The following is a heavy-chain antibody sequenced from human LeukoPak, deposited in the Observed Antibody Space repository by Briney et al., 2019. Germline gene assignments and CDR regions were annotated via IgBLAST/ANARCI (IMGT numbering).Heavy chain of an antibody. CDR2: INPNTGDT. D-gene: IGHD5-24*01. CDR1: GYTFTAHN. Sequence: ASVKVSCTTSGYTFTAHNMHWVRQAPGLGLEWMGWINPNTGDTSYAQRFQGRVTMTRDTSISTAYMELSGLKSDDTAVYYCAPATMTFDYWGQGTLVTVSS. J-gene: IGHJ4*02. CDR3: APATMTFDY. V-gene: IGHV1-2*02.